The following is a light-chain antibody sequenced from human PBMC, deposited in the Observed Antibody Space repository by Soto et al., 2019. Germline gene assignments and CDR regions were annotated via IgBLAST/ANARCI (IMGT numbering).Light chain of an antibody. CDR2: DAS. J-gene: IGKJ3*01. V-gene: IGKV1-33*01. CDR3: QQYDSLPPLFT. Sequence: DIQMTQSPSSXSASVGDRVTITCQASQDISKYLNWYQQKPGKAPKLLIYDASNLETGVPSRFSGSGSGTAFTFTISSLQPEDVATYYCQQYDSLPPLFTFGPGTKVDIK. CDR1: QDISKY.